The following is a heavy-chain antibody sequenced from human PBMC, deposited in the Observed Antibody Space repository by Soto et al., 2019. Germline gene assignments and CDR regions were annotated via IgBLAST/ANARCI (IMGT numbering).Heavy chain of an antibody. Sequence: QLQLQESGPGLVKPSETVSLTCAVSGASVSSTSYYWAWIRQPPGRGLVWVGTSHSSGRSYYNPYLQSRVTISLATSKNHFSLSLTSVTAPDTAVYFCARHDDLYTSFDYWGQGTLLSVSS. J-gene: IGHJ4*02. CDR3: ARHDDLYTSFDY. CDR1: GASVSSTSYY. D-gene: IGHD2-2*02. V-gene: IGHV4-39*01. CDR2: SHSSGRS.